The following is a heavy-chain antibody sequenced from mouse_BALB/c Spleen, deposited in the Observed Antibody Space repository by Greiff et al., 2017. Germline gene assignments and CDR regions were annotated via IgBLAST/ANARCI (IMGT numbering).Heavy chain of an antibody. J-gene: IGHJ1*01. CDR2: ISSGGSYT. CDR3: ARHEERGDWYFDV. Sequence: EVKLVESGGDLVKPGGSLKLSCAASGFTFSSYGMSWVRQTPDKRLEWVATISSGGSYTYYPDSVKGRFTISRDNAKHTLYLQMSSLKSEDTAMYYCARHEERGDWYFDVWGAGTTVTVSS. V-gene: IGHV5-6*01. CDR1: GFTFSSYG.